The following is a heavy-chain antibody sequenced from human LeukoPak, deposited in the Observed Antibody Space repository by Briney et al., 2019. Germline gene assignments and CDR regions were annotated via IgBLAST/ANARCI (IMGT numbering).Heavy chain of an antibody. Sequence: GGSLRLSCAASGFTFSSYAMNWVRQAPGKGLKWVSTLSGSGGSTYYADPVKGRFTISRDNSKNTLYLQMNSLRAEDTAVYYCARGHWGLDSWGQGTLVSVSS. J-gene: IGHJ4*02. CDR1: GFTFSSYA. D-gene: IGHD7-27*01. V-gene: IGHV3-23*01. CDR2: LSGSGGST. CDR3: ARGHWGLDS.